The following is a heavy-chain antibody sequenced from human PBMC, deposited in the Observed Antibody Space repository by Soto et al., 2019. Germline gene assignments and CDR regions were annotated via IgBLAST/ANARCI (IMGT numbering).Heavy chain of an antibody. CDR3: ARDDLHMPSLFYYGRGSYRYYYGRDV. Sequence: VKVSCKASGYTFTSYYMRWVRQAPGQGLEWMGIINPSGGSTSYAQKFQGRVTMTRDTSTSTVYMELSSLRSEDTAVYYCARDDLHMPSLFYYGRGSYRYYYGRDVWGQGPTVTVPS. J-gene: IGHJ6*02. CDR1: GYTFTSYY. D-gene: IGHD3-10*01. CDR2: INPSGGST. V-gene: IGHV1-46*01.